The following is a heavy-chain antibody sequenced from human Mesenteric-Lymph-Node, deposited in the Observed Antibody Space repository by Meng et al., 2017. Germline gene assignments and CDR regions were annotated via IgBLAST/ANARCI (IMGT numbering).Heavy chain of an antibody. CDR1: GFTFSSYA. D-gene: IGHD2-21*01. CDR3: ARGFDDDEKIVVVIAPGY. CDR2: ISYDGSNK. Sequence: GGSLRLSCAASGFTFSSYAMHWVRQAPGKGLEWVAVISYDGSNKYYADSVKGRFTISRDNSKNTLYLQMNSLRAEDTAVYYCARGFDDDEKIVVVIAPGYWGQGTLVTVSS. V-gene: IGHV3-30*04. J-gene: IGHJ4*02.